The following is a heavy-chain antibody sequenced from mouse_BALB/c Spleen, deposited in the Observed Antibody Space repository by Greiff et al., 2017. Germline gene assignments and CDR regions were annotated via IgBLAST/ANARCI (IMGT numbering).Heavy chain of an antibody. D-gene: IGHD1-1*01. CDR2: INPDSSTI. CDR1: GFDFSRYW. CDR3: ARDYGSSYLYAMDY. Sequence: EVQGVESGGGLVQPGGSLKLSCAASGFDFSRYWMSWVRQAPGKGLEWIGEINPDSSTINYTPSLKDKFIISRDNAKNTLYLQMSKVRSEDTALYYCARDYGSSYLYAMDYWGQGTSVTVSS. J-gene: IGHJ4*01. V-gene: IGHV4-1*02.